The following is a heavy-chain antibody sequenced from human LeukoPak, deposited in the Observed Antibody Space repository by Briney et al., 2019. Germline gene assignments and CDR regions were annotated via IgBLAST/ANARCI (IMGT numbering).Heavy chain of an antibody. CDR1: GFTFSRNG. Sequence: SGGSLRLSCAASGFTFSRNGMTWVRQAPGKGLEWVSAISGSGGNTYYADSVKGRFTISRDNSKNTLYLQMNSLRAEDTAVYYCAKDRRAGSYDYWGKGTTVTISS. J-gene: IGHJ6*04. V-gene: IGHV3-23*01. D-gene: IGHD3-10*01. CDR3: AKDRRAGSYDY. CDR2: ISGSGGNT.